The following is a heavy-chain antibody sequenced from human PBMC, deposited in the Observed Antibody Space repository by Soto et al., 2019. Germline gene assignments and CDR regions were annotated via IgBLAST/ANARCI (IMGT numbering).Heavy chain of an antibody. CDR3: ARSQRGYSYGYFFDY. Sequence: GASVKVSCKASGYTFTSYYMHWVRQAPGQGLEWMGIINPSGGSTSYAQKFQGRVTMTRDTSTSTAYMELSRLRSEDTAVYYCARSQRGYSYGYFFDYWGQGTLVTVSS. V-gene: IGHV1-46*01. CDR2: INPSGGST. J-gene: IGHJ4*02. CDR1: GYTFTSYY. D-gene: IGHD5-18*01.